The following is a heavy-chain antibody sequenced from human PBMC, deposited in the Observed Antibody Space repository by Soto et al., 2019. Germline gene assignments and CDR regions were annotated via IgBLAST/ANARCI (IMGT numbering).Heavy chain of an antibody. D-gene: IGHD5-18*01. CDR3: AGGGGYSYCLTPVDY. V-gene: IGHV1-18*01. CDR1: GYTFTSYG. J-gene: IGHJ4*02. CDR2: ISAYNGNT. Sequence: QVQLVQSGAEVKKPGASVKVSCKASGYTFTSYGISWVRQAPGQGLEWMGWISAYNGNTNYAQKVQATVTMTTDTSTSTAYMELSSLRSDDTALYYCAGGGGYSYCLTPVDYWGQETLLTLSS.